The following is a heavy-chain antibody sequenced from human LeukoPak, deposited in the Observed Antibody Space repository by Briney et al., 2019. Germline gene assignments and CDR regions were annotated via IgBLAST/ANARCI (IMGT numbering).Heavy chain of an antibody. CDR3: VRDNYGVDY. V-gene: IGHV3-48*03. CDR2: NSSSGSTI. D-gene: IGHD3-10*01. Sequence: GGSLRLSCAASGFTFSSYEMNWVRQAPGKGLEWVSYNSSSGSTIYYADSVKGRFTISRDNAKNSLYLQMNSLRAEDTAVYYCVRDNYGVDYWGQGTLVTVSS. J-gene: IGHJ4*02. CDR1: GFTFSSYE.